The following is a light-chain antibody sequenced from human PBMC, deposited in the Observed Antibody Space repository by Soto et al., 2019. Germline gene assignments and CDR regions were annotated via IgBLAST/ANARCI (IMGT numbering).Light chain of an antibody. CDR3: QHYHDWPPAFT. V-gene: IGKV3D-15*01. J-gene: IGKJ3*01. CDR2: GAS. Sequence: EILMTQSPATLSVSPGERATLSCRASQSLNRNLAWYQQKPGQAPRLIIYGASTRASGIPARFSGSGSGTEFTLTISSLQSEDFALYYCQHYHDWPPAFTFGPGTKVDL. CDR1: QSLNRN.